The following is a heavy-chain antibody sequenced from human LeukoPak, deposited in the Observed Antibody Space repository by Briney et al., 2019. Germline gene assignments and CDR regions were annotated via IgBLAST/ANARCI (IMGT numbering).Heavy chain of an antibody. CDR1: GGSIRSSSYY. CDR3: ARQGTAAVYYFDY. V-gene: IGHV4-39*01. J-gene: IGHJ4*02. Sequence: SETLSLTCTVCGGSIRSSSYYWGWIRQPPGKGLEWIGSIYYRGSTYYNPSLKSRVTISVDTSKNQFSLKLSSVTAADTAVYFCARQGTAAVYYFDYWGQGTLVTVSS. CDR2: IYYRGST. D-gene: IGHD6-13*01.